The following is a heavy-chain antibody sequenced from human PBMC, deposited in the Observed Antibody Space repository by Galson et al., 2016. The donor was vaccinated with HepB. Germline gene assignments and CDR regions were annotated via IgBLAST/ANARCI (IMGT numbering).Heavy chain of an antibody. CDR3: TRAFGGGYTYVYSF. D-gene: IGHD5-18*01. J-gene: IGHJ4*02. CDR1: GGTFSNYA. CDR2: IIPIFGTA. Sequence: CKASGGTFSNYAISWVRQAPGQGLEWMGGIIPIFGTANYAQKFQGRVTITADESTSTAYMELSSLRSEDTAVYYCTRAFGGGYTYVYSFWGQGTLVTVSS. V-gene: IGHV1-69*01.